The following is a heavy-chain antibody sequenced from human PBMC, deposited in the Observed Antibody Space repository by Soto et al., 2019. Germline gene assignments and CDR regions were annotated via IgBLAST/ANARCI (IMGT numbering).Heavy chain of an antibody. J-gene: IGHJ6*02. CDR2: IYYSGST. CDR3: AKTTPPHFRYYYYGMDV. D-gene: IGHD4-17*01. V-gene: IGHV4-39*01. Sequence: ASETLSLTCTVSGGSISSSSYYWGWIRQPPGKGLEWIGSIYYSGSTYYNPSLKSRVTISVDTSKNQFSLKLSSVTAADTAVYYCAKTTPPHFRYYYYGMDVWGQGTTVTVSS. CDR1: GGSISSSSYY.